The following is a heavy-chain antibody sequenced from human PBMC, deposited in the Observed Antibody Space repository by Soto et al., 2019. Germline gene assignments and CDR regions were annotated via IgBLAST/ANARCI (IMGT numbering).Heavy chain of an antibody. V-gene: IGHV3-13*01. Sequence: GGSLRLSCAASGFTFSSYDMHWVRQATGKGLEWVSAIGTAGDTYYPGSVKGRFTISRENAKNSPYLQMNSLRAEDTALYHCAREDMTTVTENYYYYMDVWGKGTTVTVSS. D-gene: IGHD4-4*01. J-gene: IGHJ6*03. CDR3: AREDMTTVTENYYYYMDV. CDR1: GFTFSSYD. CDR2: IGTAGDT.